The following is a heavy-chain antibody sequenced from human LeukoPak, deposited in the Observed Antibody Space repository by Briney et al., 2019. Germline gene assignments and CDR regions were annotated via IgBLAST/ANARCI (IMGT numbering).Heavy chain of an antibody. D-gene: IGHD1-7*01. CDR3: ARLITGTTTAFDI. V-gene: IGHV4-4*07. Sequence: SETLSLTCSVSGGSISGYYWTWIRQPAGKGLQWIGRVYTSGSTHYNPSLKTRLTMSVDTSKNQFSLKLSSVTAADTAVYYCARLITGTTTAFDIWGQGTMVTVSS. CDR1: GGSISGYY. J-gene: IGHJ3*02. CDR2: VYTSGST.